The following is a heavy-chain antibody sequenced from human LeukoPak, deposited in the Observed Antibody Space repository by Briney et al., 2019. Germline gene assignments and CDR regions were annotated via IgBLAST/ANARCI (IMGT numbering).Heavy chain of an antibody. J-gene: IGHJ4*02. Sequence: SGTLSLTCTVSGGSISSGSYSWNWIRQHPGKGLEWIGYIFYSGNIYYNPSLKSRVTISVDTSKNQFSLKLSSVTAADTAVYYCARKLGVVTAIPHFDYWGQGALVTVSS. CDR2: IFYSGNI. CDR1: GGSISSGSYS. V-gene: IGHV4-31*03. D-gene: IGHD2-21*02. CDR3: ARKLGVVTAIPHFDY.